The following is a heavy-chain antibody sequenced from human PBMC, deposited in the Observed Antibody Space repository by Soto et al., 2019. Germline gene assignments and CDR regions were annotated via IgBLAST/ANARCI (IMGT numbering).Heavy chain of an antibody. V-gene: IGHV4-30-4*01. J-gene: IGHJ5*02. Sequence: SETLSLTCTVSGGSISSGDYYWSWIRQPPGKGLEWIGSIYYSGSTYYNPSLKSRVTISVDTSKNQFSLKLSSVTAADTAIYFCARGERFPKSWFDPWGQGTQVTVSS. D-gene: IGHD3-10*01. CDR1: GGSISSGDYY. CDR2: IYYSGST. CDR3: ARGERFPKSWFDP.